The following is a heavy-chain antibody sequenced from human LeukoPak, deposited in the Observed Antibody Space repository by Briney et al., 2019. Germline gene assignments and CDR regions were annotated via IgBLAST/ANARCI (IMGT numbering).Heavy chain of an antibody. V-gene: IGHV3-23*01. J-gene: IGHJ4*02. Sequence: PGGSLRLSCAASGFSFINYAMNWVRQAPGKGPEWVADIYNTGDYTYYADSVKGRFTISRDNSKNTLYLQMNSLRDGDTALYYCAKSGARWSHFDYWGQGVLATVSS. CDR3: AKSGARWSHFDY. CDR1: GFSFINYA. D-gene: IGHD3-3*01. CDR2: IYNTGDYT.